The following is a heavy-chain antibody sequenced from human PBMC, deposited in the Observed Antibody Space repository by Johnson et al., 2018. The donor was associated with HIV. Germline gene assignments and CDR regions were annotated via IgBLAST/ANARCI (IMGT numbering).Heavy chain of an antibody. D-gene: IGHD6-25*01. CDR2: ISYDGNNK. CDR3: ARAPPGGAFDI. J-gene: IGHJ3*02. CDR1: GFTFSSYG. Sequence: QVYLVESGGGVAQPGRSLRLSCAASGFTFSSYGMHWVRQAPGTGLEWVACISYDGNNKYYADSVKGRFTISRDNSKNTLYLQMISLRGEDTTLYYSARAPPGGAFDIWGQGTMVTVSS. V-gene: IGHV3-30*03.